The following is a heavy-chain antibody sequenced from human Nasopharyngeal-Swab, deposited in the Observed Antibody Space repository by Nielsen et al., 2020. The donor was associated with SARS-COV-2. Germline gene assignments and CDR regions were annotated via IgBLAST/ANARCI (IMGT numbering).Heavy chain of an antibody. D-gene: IGHD3-10*01. CDR2: ISFDGSNK. J-gene: IGHJ6*02. CDR3: AKVLLQWFGELYDGMDV. V-gene: IGHV3-30*18. CDR1: GFTFSSYG. Sequence: GESLKISCAASGFTFSSYGMHWVRQAPGKGLEWVAVISFDGSNKYYADSVKGRFTISRDNSKNTLYLQMNSLRAEDTAVYYCAKVLLQWFGELYDGMDVWGQGTTVTVSS.